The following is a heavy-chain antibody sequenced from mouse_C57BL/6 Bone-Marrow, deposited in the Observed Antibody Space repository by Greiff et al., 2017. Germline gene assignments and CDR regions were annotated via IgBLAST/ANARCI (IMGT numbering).Heavy chain of an antibody. CDR3: ARDDYDVFAY. CDR2: IYPRSGNT. J-gene: IGHJ3*01. CDR1: GYTFTSYG. D-gene: IGHD2-4*01. V-gene: IGHV1-81*01. Sequence: QVQLQQSGAELARPGASVKLSCKASGYTFTSYGISWVKQRTGQGLEWIGEIYPRSGNTYYNEKFKGKATLTADKSSSTAYLELRSLTSEDSAVYFCARDDYDVFAYWGQGTLVTVSA.